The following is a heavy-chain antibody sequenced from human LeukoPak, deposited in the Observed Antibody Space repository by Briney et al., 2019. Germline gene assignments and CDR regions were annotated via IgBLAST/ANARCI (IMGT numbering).Heavy chain of an antibody. J-gene: IGHJ4*02. D-gene: IGHD3-10*01. Sequence: GGSLRLSCAASGFTFSRYSMNWVRQAPGKGLDWVAFVRDDGSSQNYAATVKGRFTISRDNSKNTLYLQMNSLRAEDTAVYYCARGLGGFGDHWGQGTLVTVSS. CDR2: VRDDGSSQ. CDR1: GFTFSRYS. CDR3: ARGLGGFGDH. V-gene: IGHV3-30*02.